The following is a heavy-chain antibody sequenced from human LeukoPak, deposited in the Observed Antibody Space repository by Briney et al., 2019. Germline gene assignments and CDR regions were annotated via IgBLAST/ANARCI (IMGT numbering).Heavy chain of an antibody. CDR2: ISYDGSNK. CDR3: ASEGSGSYYNPFDY. CDR1: GFTFSSYA. J-gene: IGHJ4*02. V-gene: IGHV3-30-3*01. Sequence: GGSLRLSCAASGFTFSSYAMHWVRQAPGKGLEWVAVISYDGSNKYYADSVKGRFTISRDNSKNTLYLQMNSLRAEDTAVYYCASEGSGSYYNPFDYWGQGTLVTVSS. D-gene: IGHD3-10*01.